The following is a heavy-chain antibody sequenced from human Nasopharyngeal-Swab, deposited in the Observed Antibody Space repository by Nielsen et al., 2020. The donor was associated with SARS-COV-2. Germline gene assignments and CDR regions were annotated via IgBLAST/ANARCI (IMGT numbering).Heavy chain of an antibody. CDR3: VRDGYTTGRNDAFDI. V-gene: IGHV3-48*01. CDR2: ISSDSGAK. J-gene: IGHJ3*02. CDR1: GFSFSTYT. Sequence: GESLKISCAASGFSFSTYTMNWVRQAPGKGLEWLSSISSDSGAKYYVDSVKGRFTISRDNAKNSLYLQMNSLRVEDTAVYYCVRDGYTTGRNDAFDIWGQGTMVTVSS. D-gene: IGHD1-1*01.